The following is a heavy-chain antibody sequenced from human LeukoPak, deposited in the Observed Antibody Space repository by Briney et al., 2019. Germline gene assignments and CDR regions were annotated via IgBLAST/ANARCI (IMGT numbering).Heavy chain of an antibody. CDR3: ARDFLNAIDI. CDR2: ISSRSTYI. V-gene: IGHV3-21*01. D-gene: IGHD2/OR15-2a*01. CDR1: GFTFSSST. Sequence: GGSLRLSCAASGFTFSSSTMTWVRQSPGKGLEWVSSISSRSTYIYYADSVKGRFIISRDNAKNSLYLQMSSLRAEDTAVFYCARDFLNAIDIWGQGTMVTVSS. J-gene: IGHJ3*02.